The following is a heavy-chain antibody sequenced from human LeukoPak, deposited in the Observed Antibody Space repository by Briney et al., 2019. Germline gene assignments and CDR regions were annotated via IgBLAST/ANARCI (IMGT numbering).Heavy chain of an antibody. CDR1: GFTFSSYG. Sequence: PGRSLRLSCAASGFTFSSYGMHWVRQAPGKGLEWVAVISYDGCNKYYADSVKGRFTISRDNSKNTLYPQMNSLRAEDTAVYYCARDSDFWSGYLNYYYYYGMDVWGQGTTVTVSS. D-gene: IGHD3-3*01. J-gene: IGHJ6*02. V-gene: IGHV3-30*03. CDR2: ISYDGCNK. CDR3: ARDSDFWSGYLNYYYYYGMDV.